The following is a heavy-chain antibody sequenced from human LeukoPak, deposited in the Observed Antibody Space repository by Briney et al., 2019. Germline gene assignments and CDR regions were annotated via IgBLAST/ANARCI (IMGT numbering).Heavy chain of an antibody. CDR3: ARGRWLQYSVADAFDI. CDR2: ISSSGSTI. D-gene: IGHD5-24*01. J-gene: IGHJ3*02. V-gene: IGHV3-11*01. CDR1: GFTFSDYY. Sequence: PGGSLRLSCAASGFTFSDYYMSWIRQAPGKGLEWVSYISSSGSTIYYADSVKGRFTISRDNAKNSLYLQMNSLRAEDTAVYYCARGRWLQYSVADAFDIWGQGTMVTVSS.